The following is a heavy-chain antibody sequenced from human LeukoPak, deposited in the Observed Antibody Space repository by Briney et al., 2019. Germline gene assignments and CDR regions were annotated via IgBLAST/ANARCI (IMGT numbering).Heavy chain of an antibody. CDR3: ARSGYSYGYYFYYGMDV. V-gene: IGHV4-59*01. CDR2: IYYSGST. CDR1: SGSIGSYY. J-gene: IGHJ6*02. Sequence: PSETLSLTCTVSSGSIGSYYWSWIRQPPGKGLEWIGYIYYSGSTNYNPSLKSRVTISVDTSKNQFSLKLSSVTAADTAVYYCARSGYSYGYYFYYGMDVWGQGTTVTVSS. D-gene: IGHD5-18*01.